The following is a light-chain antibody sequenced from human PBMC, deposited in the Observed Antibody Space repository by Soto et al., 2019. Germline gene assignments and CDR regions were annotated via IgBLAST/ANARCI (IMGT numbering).Light chain of an antibody. CDR1: QSVSSSY. CDR3: QQYGRSPWGT. V-gene: IGKV3-20*01. CDR2: GAS. Sequence: EIVLTQSPGTLSLSPGERATLSCRASQSVSSSYLAWYQKKPGQAPRLLIYGASSRATGIADRFSGSGSGTDFTLTISRLEPEDITVYYCQQYGRSPWGTFGQGIKVEIK. J-gene: IGKJ1*01.